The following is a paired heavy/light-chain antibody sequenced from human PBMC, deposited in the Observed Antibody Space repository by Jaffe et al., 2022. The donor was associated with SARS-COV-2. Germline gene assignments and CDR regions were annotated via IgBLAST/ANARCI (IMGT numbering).Heavy chain of an antibody. CDR3: ASTGPYSGYGRVG. D-gene: IGHD5-12*01. V-gene: IGHV4-38-2*01. J-gene: IGHJ4*02. CDR1: GFSIRSGYY. Sequence: QVQLQESGPGLVKPSETLSLTCSVSGFSIRSGYYWGWVRQPPGKGLEWIGSIYYSGSTYYNPSLKSRVTISVDTSKNQFSLNLNSVTAADTAVYYCASTGPYSGYGRVGWGRGTLVTVSS. CDR2: IYYSGST.
Light chain of an antibody. CDR3: QQYGSSWT. V-gene: IGKV3-20*01. CDR1: QSVSSNY. CDR2: AAS. Sequence: EIVLTQSPGTLSLSPGERATLSCRASQSVSSNYLAWFQHKPGQAPRLLIHAASSRATGIPDRFSGSGSGTDFTLTISRLEPEDFAVYYCQQYGSSWTFGQGTKVEIK. J-gene: IGKJ1*01.